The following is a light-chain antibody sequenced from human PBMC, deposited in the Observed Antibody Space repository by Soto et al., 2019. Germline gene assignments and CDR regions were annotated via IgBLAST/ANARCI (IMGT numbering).Light chain of an antibody. V-gene: IGKV1-39*01. CDR3: QQRYSTPSIT. CDR1: QSISTY. Sequence: DIQMTQSPSSLSASVGDRVTITCRASQSISTYLSWYQQKPGKAPNLLIYVASSLQSGVPSRFSGSGSGTHFTLTISNVQPEDFATYYCQQRYSTPSITFGQGTRLEIK. CDR2: VAS. J-gene: IGKJ5*01.